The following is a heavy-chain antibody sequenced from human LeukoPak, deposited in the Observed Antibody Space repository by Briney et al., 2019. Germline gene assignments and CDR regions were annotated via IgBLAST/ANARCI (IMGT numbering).Heavy chain of an antibody. CDR3: ARARSAVRGAKIDY. CDR1: GGSFSGYY. J-gene: IGHJ4*02. V-gene: IGHV4-34*01. D-gene: IGHD3-10*01. Sequence: SETLSLTCAVYGGSFSGYYWSWTRQPPGKGLEWIGEINHSGSTNYNPSLKSRVTISVDTSKNQFSLKLSSVTAADTAVYYCARARSAVRGAKIDYWGQGTLVTVSS. CDR2: INHSGST.